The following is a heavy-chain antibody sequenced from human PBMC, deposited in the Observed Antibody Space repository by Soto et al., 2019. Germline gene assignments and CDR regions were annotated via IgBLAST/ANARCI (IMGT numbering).Heavy chain of an antibody. J-gene: IGHJ4*02. CDR2: INNDGSST. Sequence: GSVPLSYEPPGVTLNTFFRHWVRQTTGKGLMWVSRINNDGSSTSYADSVKGRFTISRDNSKNTLYLQMNSLRAEDTAVYYCAREWIKYYDILTAPFDYWGQGTLVTVSS. D-gene: IGHD3-9*01. CDR1: GVTLNTFF. CDR3: AREWIKYYDILTAPFDY. V-gene: IGHV3-74*01.